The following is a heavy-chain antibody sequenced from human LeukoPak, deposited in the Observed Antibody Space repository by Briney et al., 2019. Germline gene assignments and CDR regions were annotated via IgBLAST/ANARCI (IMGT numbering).Heavy chain of an antibody. CDR1: GFTFSSYA. J-gene: IGHJ4*02. CDR3: AREVFGELLGMDY. D-gene: IGHD1-26*01. CDR2: ISSSGSTI. V-gene: IGHV3-48*03. Sequence: GGSLRLSCSASGFTFSSYAMHWVRQAPGKGLEWVSYISSSGSTIYYADSVKGRFTISRDNAKNSLYLQMNSLRAEDTAVYYCAREVFGELLGMDYWGQGTLVTVSS.